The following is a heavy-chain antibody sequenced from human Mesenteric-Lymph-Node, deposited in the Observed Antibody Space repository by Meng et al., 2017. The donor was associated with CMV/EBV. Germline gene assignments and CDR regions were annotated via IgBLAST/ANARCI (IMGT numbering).Heavy chain of an antibody. Sequence: SETLSLTCAFYGDSFSGFYWNWIRQPPGKGLEWIGAISHSGNTNYNPSLKSRVTISVDASKNQFSLKLSSVTAADTAVYYCARRMRFLEYFYGMDVWGQGTTVTVSS. J-gene: IGHJ6*02. D-gene: IGHD3-3*01. CDR1: GDSFSGFY. CDR3: ARRMRFLEYFYGMDV. CDR2: ISHSGNT. V-gene: IGHV4-34*01.